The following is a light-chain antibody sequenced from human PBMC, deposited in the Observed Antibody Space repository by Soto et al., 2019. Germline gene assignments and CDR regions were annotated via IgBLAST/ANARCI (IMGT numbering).Light chain of an antibody. CDR2: RNN. CDR3: AAWNDGLSGFV. J-gene: IGLJ1*01. Sequence: QSVLTQPPSTSSIPGQRVTITCSRRSSDIGSNAVYWYQQLPGTAPKLLIYRNNQRPSGVPDRFSGTKSGTSASLAISGLRSEDEADYYCAAWNDGLSGFVFGTGTKVTVL. V-gene: IGLV1-47*01. CDR1: SSDIGSNA.